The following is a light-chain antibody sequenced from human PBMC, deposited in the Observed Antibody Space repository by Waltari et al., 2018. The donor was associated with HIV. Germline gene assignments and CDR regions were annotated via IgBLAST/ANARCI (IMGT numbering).Light chain of an antibody. Sequence: QSALTQPRSVSGSPGQSVTISCTGTSSDFGTYNYVLWYQQHPGKAPKLILYDVSKRPSGVPDRFSGSKSGNTASLTISGLRVEDEVDYYCCSYAGSSFYVFGTGTQVTVL. V-gene: IGLV2-11*01. CDR3: CSYAGSSFYV. J-gene: IGLJ1*01. CDR2: DVS. CDR1: SSDFGTYNY.